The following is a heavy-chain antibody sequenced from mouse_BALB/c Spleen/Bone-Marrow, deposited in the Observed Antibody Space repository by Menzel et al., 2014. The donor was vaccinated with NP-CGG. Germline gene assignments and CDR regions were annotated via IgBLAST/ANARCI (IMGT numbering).Heavy chain of an antibody. V-gene: IGHV4-1*02. J-gene: IGHJ2*01. D-gene: IGHD1-2*01. CDR3: ARQGYYGYSDY. CDR1: GFDFSRYW. Sequence: VQLQQSGGGLVQPGGSLKLSCAASGFDFSRYWMSWVRQAPGKGLEWIGEINPDSSTINYTPSLKDKFIISRDNAKNTLYLQMRKVRSEDTALYYCARQGYYGYSDYRGQGTTLTVSS. CDR2: INPDSSTI.